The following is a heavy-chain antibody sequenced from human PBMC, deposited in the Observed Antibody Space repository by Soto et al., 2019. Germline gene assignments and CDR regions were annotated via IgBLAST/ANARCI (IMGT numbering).Heavy chain of an antibody. J-gene: IGHJ4*02. CDR3: TSSVLMVYTTDY. D-gene: IGHD2-8*01. CDR2: IRSKANSYAT. Sequence: GGSLRLSCTASGFTFSVSAMHWFRQASGKGLEWVGRIRSKANSYATAYAASVKGRFTISRDDSKNTAYLQMNSLKTEDTAVYYCTSSVLMVYTTDYWGQGTLVTVSS. V-gene: IGHV3-73*01. CDR1: GFTFSVSA.